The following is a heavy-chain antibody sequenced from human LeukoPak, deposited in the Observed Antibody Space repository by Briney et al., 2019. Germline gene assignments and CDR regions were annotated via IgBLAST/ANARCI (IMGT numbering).Heavy chain of an antibody. CDR1: GFTFSSYA. CDR3: ARDHNWYYGMDV. V-gene: IGHV3-30-3*01. J-gene: IGHJ6*02. Sequence: GRSLRLSCAASGFTFSSYAMHWVRQAPGKGLEWVAVISYDGSNKYYADSVKGRFTISRDNSKNTLYLQMNSLRAEDTAVYYCARDHNWYYGMDVWGQGTTVTVSS. D-gene: IGHD1-20*01. CDR2: ISYDGSNK.